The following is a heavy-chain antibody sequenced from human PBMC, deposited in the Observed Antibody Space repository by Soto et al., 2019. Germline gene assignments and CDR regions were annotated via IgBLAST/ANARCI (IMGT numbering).Heavy chain of an antibody. CDR2: IIPLLNIQ. CDR3: ARDRGLVSAVGGKMVNHYGLDV. V-gene: IGHV1-69*04. CDR1: GGTFSRNT. D-gene: IGHD3-10*01. Sequence: QVQLVHSGAEVKKPGSSVKVSCKASGGTFSRNTISWVRQAPGQGLEWMGRIIPLLNIQNYAQNFQGRVMMTADRSTTTVYMEVSSLKSEDTAVYYCARDRGLVSAVGGKMVNHYGLDVWGQGTTVTVSS. J-gene: IGHJ6*02.